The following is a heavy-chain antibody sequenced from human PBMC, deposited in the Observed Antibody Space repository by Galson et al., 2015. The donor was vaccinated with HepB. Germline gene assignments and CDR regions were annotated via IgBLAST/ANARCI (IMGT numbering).Heavy chain of an antibody. D-gene: IGHD6-13*01. CDR3: ARGAPGTRQLAALRY. CDR1: GGSFSGYY. V-gene: IGHV4-34*01. Sequence: ETLSLTCAVYGGSFSGYYWSWIRQPPGKGLEWIGEINHSGSTNYNPSLKSRVTISVDTSKNQFSLKLSSVTAADTAVYYCARGAPGTRQLAALRYWGQGTLVTVSS. CDR2: INHSGST. J-gene: IGHJ4*02.